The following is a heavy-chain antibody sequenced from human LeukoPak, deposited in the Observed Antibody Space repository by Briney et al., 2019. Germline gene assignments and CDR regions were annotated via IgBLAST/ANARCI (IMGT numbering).Heavy chain of an antibody. CDR2: INPSGGST. CDR1: GYTFTSYY. Sequence: SVKVSCKASGYTFTSYYMHWVRQAPGQGLEWMGIINPSGGSTSYAQKFQGRVTMTRDTSASTVYMELSSLRSEDTAVYYCARAWSRYDYVWGSYRPDYFDYWGQGTLVTVSS. J-gene: IGHJ4*02. V-gene: IGHV1-46*01. CDR3: ARAWSRYDYVWGSYRPDYFDY. D-gene: IGHD3-16*02.